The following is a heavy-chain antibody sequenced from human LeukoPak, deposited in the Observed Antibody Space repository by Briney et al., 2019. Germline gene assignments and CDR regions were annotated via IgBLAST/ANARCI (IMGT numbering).Heavy chain of an antibody. CDR2: IYTKTDGGRI. CDR3: TAGGGSYSWGGYAFYV. Sequence: PGGALRLSRSASGFTLRNDLLDWVRQAPGKGPEWVGRIYTKTDGGRIEYAAHVKGRLIISTDDTQNTLYFQMNSLKTEDTAVYYCTAGGGSYSWGGYAFYVWGQGTMVTASS. CDR1: GFTLRNDL. D-gene: IGHD1-26*01. V-gene: IGHV3-15*01. J-gene: IGHJ3*01.